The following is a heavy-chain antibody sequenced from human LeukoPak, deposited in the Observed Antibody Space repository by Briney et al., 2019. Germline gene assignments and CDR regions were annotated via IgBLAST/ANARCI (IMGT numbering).Heavy chain of an antibody. CDR2: INNDGSST. D-gene: IGHD1-26*01. J-gene: IGHJ5*01. CDR1: GFTFSSYW. V-gene: IGHV3-74*01. Sequence: PGGSLRLSCAASGFTFSSYWMHWVRQAPGKGLVWVSRINNDGSSTSYEDSVKGRFTISRGNAKNTLYLLMNSLRAEDTAVYYCARSGSYSFDCWGQGTLVTVSS. CDR3: ARSGSYSFDC.